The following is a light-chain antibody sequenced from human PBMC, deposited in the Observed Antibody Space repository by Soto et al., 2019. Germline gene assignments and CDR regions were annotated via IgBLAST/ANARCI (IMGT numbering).Light chain of an antibody. CDR2: DVT. J-gene: IGLJ1*01. V-gene: IGLV2-11*01. Sequence: QSVLTQPRSVSGSPGQSVTISCTGTSSDVGAYKYVSWYQRHPGKAPRLMIYDVTKRPSGVPDRFSGSKSGNTASLTISGLQADDEADYYCCSYAGSYTYVFGTGTQLTVL. CDR3: CSYAGSYTYV. CDR1: SSDVGAYKY.